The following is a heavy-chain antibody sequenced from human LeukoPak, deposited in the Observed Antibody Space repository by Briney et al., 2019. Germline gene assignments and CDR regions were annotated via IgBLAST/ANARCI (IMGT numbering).Heavy chain of an antibody. J-gene: IGHJ3*02. CDR1: GGSISSGGYS. CDR3: ARENDGAFDI. Sequence: SETLSLTCAVSGGSISSGGYSWSWIRQPPGTGLEWIGYIYHSGSTYYNPSLKSRVTISVDRSKNQFSLKLSSVTAADTAVYYCARENDGAFDIWGQGTMVTVSS. CDR2: IYHSGST. V-gene: IGHV4-30-2*01. D-gene: IGHD1-1*01.